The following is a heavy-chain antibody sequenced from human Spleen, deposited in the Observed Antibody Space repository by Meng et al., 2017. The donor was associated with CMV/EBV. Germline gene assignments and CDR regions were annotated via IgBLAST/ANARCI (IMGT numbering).Heavy chain of an antibody. CDR1: GYSFTSRW. D-gene: IGHD2-2*01. V-gene: IGHV5-51*01. J-gene: IGHJ6*02. CDR3: ARAQGNCSRLSCYPFYYYGLDV. Sequence: GESLKISCKASGYSFTSRWIAWVRQMPGKGLEWMGIIYPGDSDTRYSPSFRGQVTMTRDTSITTAYMEASRLTSDDTAVYYCARAQGNCSRLSCYPFYYYGLDVWGQGTTVTVSS. CDR2: IYPGDSDT.